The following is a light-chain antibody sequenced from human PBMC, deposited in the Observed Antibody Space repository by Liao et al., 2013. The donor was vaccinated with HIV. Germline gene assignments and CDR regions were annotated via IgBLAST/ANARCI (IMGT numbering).Light chain of an antibody. CDR2: QDH. Sequence: SYELTQPPSVSVSPGQSANITCSGDKLGHKYAFWYQQRPGQSPVVVIYQDHKRPSGIPERFSGSNSENTATLTISGTQAMDEADYYCQAWDSSTAYVFGSGTKLAVL. CDR1: KLGHKY. CDR3: QAWDSSTAYV. V-gene: IGLV3-1*01. J-gene: IGLJ1*01.